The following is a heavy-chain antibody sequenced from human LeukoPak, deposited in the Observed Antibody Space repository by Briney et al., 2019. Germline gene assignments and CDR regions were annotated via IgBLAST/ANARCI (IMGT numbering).Heavy chain of an antibody. J-gene: IGHJ3*02. Sequence: GGSLRLSCAASGFIFNSHAMNWVRQAPGKGLEWVSVISGSGGITYYADSVKGRFTVSRDNSKNTLFLQMNSLRAEDTAVYYCAKDSGPSVTTDGGLGAFDIWGQGTMVTVSS. CDR3: AKDSGPSVTTDGGLGAFDI. CDR2: ISGSGGIT. V-gene: IGHV3-23*01. CDR1: GFIFNSHA. D-gene: IGHD4-17*01.